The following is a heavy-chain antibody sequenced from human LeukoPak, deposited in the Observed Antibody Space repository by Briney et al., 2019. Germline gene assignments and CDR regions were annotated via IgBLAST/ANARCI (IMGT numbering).Heavy chain of an antibody. CDR3: ARGVYIAAAQYGY. V-gene: IGHV4-59*01. CDR1: GGSISSYY. Sequence: PSETLSLTCTVSGGSISSYYWSWIRQPPGKGLEWIGYIYYSGTTNYNPSLKSRVTISVDTSKNQFSVKLSSVTAADTAVYYCARGVYIAAAQYGYWGQGTLVSVSS. D-gene: IGHD6-13*01. J-gene: IGHJ4*02. CDR2: IYYSGTT.